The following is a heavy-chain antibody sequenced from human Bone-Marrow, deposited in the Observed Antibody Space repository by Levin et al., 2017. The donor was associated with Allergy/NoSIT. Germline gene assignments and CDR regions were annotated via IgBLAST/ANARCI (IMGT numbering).Heavy chain of an antibody. CDR2: IWNDGTNK. J-gene: IGHJ4*02. Sequence: GGSLRLSCAASGFPFSSFGIHWVRQAPGKGLEWVAVIWNDGTNKYYADSVKGRFTISRDNSKNTLYLQMNSLRAEDTALYYCATDIGYCSSRSCYASGYCDNWGQGTLVTVSS. CDR1: GFPFSSFG. CDR3: ATDIGYCSSRSCYASGYCDN. V-gene: IGHV3-33*01. D-gene: IGHD2-2*01.